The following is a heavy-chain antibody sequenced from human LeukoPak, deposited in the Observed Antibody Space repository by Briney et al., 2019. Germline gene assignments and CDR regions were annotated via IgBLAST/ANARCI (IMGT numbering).Heavy chain of an antibody. J-gene: IGHJ4*02. Sequence: GSLRLSCAASGFTFSRYWMHWVRQAPGKGLEWVAVIWYDGSNKYYADSVKGRFTISRDNSKNTLYLQMNSLRAEDTAVYYCARAEPGYCSGGSCYSNPFDYWGQGTLVTVSS. D-gene: IGHD2-15*01. CDR2: IWYDGSNK. CDR1: GFTFSRYW. V-gene: IGHV3-33*08. CDR3: ARAEPGYCSGGSCYSNPFDY.